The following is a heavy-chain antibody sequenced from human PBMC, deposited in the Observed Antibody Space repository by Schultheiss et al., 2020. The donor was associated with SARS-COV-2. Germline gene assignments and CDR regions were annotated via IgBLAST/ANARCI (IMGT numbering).Heavy chain of an antibody. CDR2: IYHSGST. CDR1: GGSISSSNW. Sequence: SETLSLTCAVSGGSISSSNWWSWVRQPPGKGLEWIGEIYHSGSTNYNPFLKSRVTISVDKSKNQFSLKLSSVTAADTAVYYCARYYYYDSSGFDYWGQGTLVTVSS. D-gene: IGHD3-22*01. CDR3: ARYYYYDSSGFDY. V-gene: IGHV4-4*02. J-gene: IGHJ4*02.